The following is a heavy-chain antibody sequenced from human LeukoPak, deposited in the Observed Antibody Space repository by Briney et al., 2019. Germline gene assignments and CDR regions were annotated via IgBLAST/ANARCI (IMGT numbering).Heavy chain of an antibody. Sequence: SETLSLTCTVSGYSISSAYYWGWIRQPPGNGLEWIGSIYHSGSAYFNPSLKSRVTISLDTSKNHFSLKLSSVSAADTALYYCARGELNAFDPWGQGTLVTVSS. CDR1: GYSISSAYY. CDR3: ARGELNAFDP. J-gene: IGHJ5*02. D-gene: IGHD1-26*01. V-gene: IGHV4-38-2*02. CDR2: IYHSGSA.